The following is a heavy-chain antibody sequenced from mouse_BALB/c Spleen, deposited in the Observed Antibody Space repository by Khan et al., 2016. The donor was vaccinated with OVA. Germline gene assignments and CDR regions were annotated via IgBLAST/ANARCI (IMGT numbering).Heavy chain of an antibody. CDR1: GYTFTNYV. V-gene: IGHV1S136*01. J-gene: IGHJ4*01. CDR2: INPYNDGT. D-gene: IGHD1-1*02. Sequence: VQLQQSGPELVKPGASVKMSCKASGYTFTNYVMRWVKQKPGQGLEWIGYINPYNDGTKYSEKFKGKATLTSDKSSSTAYMELSSLTSEDSAVSYCARSAGSPYYAMDCGGQGTSVTVSS. CDR3: ARSAGSPYYAMDC.